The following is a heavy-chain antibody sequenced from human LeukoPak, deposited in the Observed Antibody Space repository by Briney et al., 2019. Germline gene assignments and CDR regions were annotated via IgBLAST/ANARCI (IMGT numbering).Heavy chain of an antibody. V-gene: IGHV1-69*13. CDR1: GGTFSSYA. CDR2: IIPIFGTA. Sequence: SVKVSCKASGGTFSSYAISWVRQAPGQGLEWMGGIIPIFGTANYAQKFQGRVTITADESTSTAYMELSSQRSEDTAVYYCARERDYGSGSLYWFDPWGQGTLVTVSS. J-gene: IGHJ5*02. CDR3: ARERDYGSGSLYWFDP. D-gene: IGHD3-10*01.